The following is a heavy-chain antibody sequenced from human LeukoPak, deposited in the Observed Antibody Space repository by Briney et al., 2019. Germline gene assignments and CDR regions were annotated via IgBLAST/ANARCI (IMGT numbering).Heavy chain of an antibody. D-gene: IGHD3-16*02. V-gene: IGHV3-30-3*01. CDR2: ISYDGSNK. CDR3: ARVPYKYDYVWGSYREFDC. Sequence: GGSLRLSCAASGFTFSSYAMHWVRQAPGKGLEWVAVISYDGSNKYYADSVKGRFTISRDNSKNTLYLQMNSLRAEDTAVYYCARVPYKYDYVWGSYREFDCWGQGTLVTVSS. CDR1: GFTFSSYA. J-gene: IGHJ4*02.